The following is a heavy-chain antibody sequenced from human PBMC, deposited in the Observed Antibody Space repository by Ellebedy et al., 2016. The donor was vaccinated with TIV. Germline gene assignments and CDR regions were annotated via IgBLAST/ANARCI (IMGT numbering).Heavy chain of an antibody. Sequence: LSLTCAASGFTLSSHAMTWVRPAPGKGLEWVSSISGSGDMIYYADSVKGRFILSRDNSTKTLYLQMNSLKAEDTAIYYCAKVEGVLVYYYYGMDVWGQGTTVSVS. CDR3: AKVEGVLVYYYYGMDV. J-gene: IGHJ6*02. CDR2: ISGSGDMI. D-gene: IGHD3-9*01. V-gene: IGHV3-23*01. CDR1: GFTLSSHA.